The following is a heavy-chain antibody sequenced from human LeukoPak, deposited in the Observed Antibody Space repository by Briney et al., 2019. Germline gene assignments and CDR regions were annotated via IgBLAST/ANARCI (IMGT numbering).Heavy chain of an antibody. J-gene: IGHJ4*02. CDR3: ARDRPRRGPGDHDY. Sequence: ASVKVSCKASGYAFTTYYMHWVRQAPGQGPEWMGWINPNSGGTNYAQKFQGRVTMTREMSISTAYLELSKLRSDDSAVYYCARDRPRRGPGDHDYWGQGTLVTVSS. D-gene: IGHD7-27*01. CDR2: INPNSGGT. CDR1: GYAFTTYY. V-gene: IGHV1-2*02.